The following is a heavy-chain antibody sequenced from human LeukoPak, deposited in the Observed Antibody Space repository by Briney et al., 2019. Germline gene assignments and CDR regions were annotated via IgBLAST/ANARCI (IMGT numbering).Heavy chain of an antibody. Sequence: GGSLRLSCAASGFTFSDYWMHWVRQAPGKGLVWVSRVNSDGSKTNYADSVTGRFTISRDNAKNTLCLQMNSLGAEDTAVYYCARDLTSSSLDYWGQGTLVTVSS. D-gene: IGHD6-6*01. CDR1: GFTFSDYW. CDR3: ARDLTSSSLDY. CDR2: VNSDGSKT. J-gene: IGHJ4*02. V-gene: IGHV3-74*01.